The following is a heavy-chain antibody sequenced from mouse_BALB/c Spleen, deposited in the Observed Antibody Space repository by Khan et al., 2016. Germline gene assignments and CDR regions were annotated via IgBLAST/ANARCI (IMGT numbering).Heavy chain of an antibody. V-gene: IGHV3-2*02. J-gene: IGHJ4*01. D-gene: IGHD1-2*01. CDR1: GYSITSDYA. Sequence: EVQLQESGPGLVKPSQSLSLTCTVTGYSITSDYAWNWIRQFPGNKLEWMGYISYSGSTRYYPSLKSRISITRDTSKTQFFLQLNSVTTEDTATXYGARTPTAYYAMDYWGQGTSVTVSS. CDR3: ARTPTAYYAMDY. CDR2: ISYSGST.